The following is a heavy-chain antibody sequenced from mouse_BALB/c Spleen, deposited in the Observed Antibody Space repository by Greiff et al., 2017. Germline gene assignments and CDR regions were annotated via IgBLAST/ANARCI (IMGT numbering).Heavy chain of an antibody. CDR3: ASSANWDGFAY. J-gene: IGHJ3*01. Sequence: VQGVESGPGLVAPSQSLSITCTVSGFSLTSYGVHWVRQPPGKGLEWLGVIWAGGSTNYNSALMSRLSISKDNSKSQVFLKMNSLQTDDTAMYYCASSANWDGFAYWGQGTLVTVSA. CDR2: IWAGGST. D-gene: IGHD4-1*01. CDR1: GFSLTSYG. V-gene: IGHV2-9*02.